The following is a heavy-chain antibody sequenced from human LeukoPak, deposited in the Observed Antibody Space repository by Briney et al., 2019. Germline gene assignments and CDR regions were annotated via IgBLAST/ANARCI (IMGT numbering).Heavy chain of an antibody. CDR1: GGSISSRSYY. V-gene: IGHV4-39*01. Sequence: SETLSRTCTVSGGSISSRSYYWGWIRQPPGKGLEWIGSMYYSGTTYYNPSLKSRVTISVDTSRNQVSLKLRSVTAADTAVYYCARSYCSSSTCYAVGAFDIWGQGTMVTVSS. J-gene: IGHJ3*02. D-gene: IGHD2-2*01. CDR3: ARSYCSSSTCYAVGAFDI. CDR2: MYYSGTT.